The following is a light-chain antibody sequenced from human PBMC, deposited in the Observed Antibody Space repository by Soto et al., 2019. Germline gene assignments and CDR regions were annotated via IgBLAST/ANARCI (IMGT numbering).Light chain of an antibody. V-gene: IGLV1-51*01. Sequence: QSVLTQPPSVSAAPGQEVSISCSGSNSNIGKNHISWYQHLPGTAPKLLIYDTDKRPSEIPNRFSGSKSGTSATLGITGLQSGDEADYHCGVWDNSLSGVVFGGGTKVTVL. J-gene: IGLJ2*01. CDR1: NSNIGKNH. CDR3: GVWDNSLSGVV. CDR2: DTD.